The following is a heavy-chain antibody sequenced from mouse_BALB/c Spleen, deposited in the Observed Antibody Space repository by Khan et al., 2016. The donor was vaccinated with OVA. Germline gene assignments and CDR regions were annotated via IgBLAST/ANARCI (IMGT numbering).Heavy chain of an antibody. D-gene: IGHD1-1*01. CDR1: GFTFSTYG. J-gene: IGHJ3*01. CDR2: ISSGGHYT. V-gene: IGHV5-6*01. Sequence: EVELVESGGDLVKPGGSLKLSCAASGFTFSTYGMSWVRQTPDKRLEWVATISSGGHYTYYPDSVKGRFTISRDNAKSTLYLQMSSLKSEDTANYYCARLAYYYNSEGFAYWGQGTLVTVSA. CDR3: ARLAYYYNSEGFAY.